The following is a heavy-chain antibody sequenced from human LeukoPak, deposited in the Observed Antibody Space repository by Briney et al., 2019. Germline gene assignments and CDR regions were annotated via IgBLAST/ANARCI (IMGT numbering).Heavy chain of an antibody. CDR1: GFTFSGYS. V-gene: IGHV3-48*04. CDR3: ARANYYDSSGYYGVGDY. Sequence: GGSLRLSCAASGFTFSGYSMNWVRQAPGKGLEWVSHISNSGSTIYYADSVKGRFTISRDNAKNSLYLQMNSMRAEDTAVYYCARANYYDSSGYYGVGDYWGQGTLVTVSS. CDR2: ISNSGSTI. D-gene: IGHD3-22*01. J-gene: IGHJ4*02.